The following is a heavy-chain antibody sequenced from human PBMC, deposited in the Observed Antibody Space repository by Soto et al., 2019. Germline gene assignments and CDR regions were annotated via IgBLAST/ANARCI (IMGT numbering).Heavy chain of an antibody. J-gene: IGHJ6*02. Sequence: EVQLVESGGGLVKPGGSLSLSCAASGFTFSTYSMNWVRQAPGKGLEWVSSISSSSGYIYYADSVKGRCTISRDDAQNSLALKMNSLRAEDTAVYYCAIVRSYSYGQGYGMDVWGQGTTVTVSS. V-gene: IGHV3-21*01. D-gene: IGHD5-18*01. CDR2: ISSSSGYI. CDR1: GFTFSTYS. CDR3: AIVRSYSYGQGYGMDV.